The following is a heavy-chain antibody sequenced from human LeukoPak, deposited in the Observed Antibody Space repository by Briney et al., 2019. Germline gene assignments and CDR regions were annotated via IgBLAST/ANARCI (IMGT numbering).Heavy chain of an antibody. CDR3: VVGCSPDY. Sequence: GGSLRLSCAASGLAFSAYKMHWVRQAPRKGLVWVSRISTDGYTTDYADFVQGRFTASRDNTKNTWSLEMNSLRAEDTAVYYCVVGCSPDYWGQGTLVTVSS. J-gene: IGHJ4*02. V-gene: IGHV3-74*01. D-gene: IGHD2-15*01. CDR1: GLAFSAYK. CDR2: ISTDGYTT.